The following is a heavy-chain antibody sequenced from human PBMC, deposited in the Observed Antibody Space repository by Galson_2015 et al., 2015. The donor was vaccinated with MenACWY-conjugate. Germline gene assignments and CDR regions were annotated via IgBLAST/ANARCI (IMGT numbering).Heavy chain of an antibody. D-gene: IGHD5-12*01. J-gene: IGHJ3*02. Sequence: SVKVSCKASGGTFSNYGISWVRQAPGQGLEWMGGIIPMFGTANPAQKFQGRVTITADESTSTAYMELSSLTFEDTAVYYCARWLPGTFDAFDMWGQGTMVTVSS. V-gene: IGHV1-69*13. CDR1: GGTFSNYG. CDR2: IIPMFGTA. CDR3: ARWLPGTFDAFDM.